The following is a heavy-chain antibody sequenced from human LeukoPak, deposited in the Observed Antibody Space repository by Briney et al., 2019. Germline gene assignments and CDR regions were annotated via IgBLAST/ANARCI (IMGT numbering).Heavy chain of an antibody. CDR1: GFTFSDYT. J-gene: IGHJ3*02. CDR2: ISSSSSYI. Sequence: GGTLRLSCAASGFTFSDYTMNWVRQAPGKGLEWVSSISSSSSYIYYADSVKGRFTISRDNAKNSLYLQMNSLRAEDTAVYYCAICYTNAFDIWGQGTMVTVSS. CDR3: AICYTNAFDI. V-gene: IGHV3-21*01. D-gene: IGHD2-8*01.